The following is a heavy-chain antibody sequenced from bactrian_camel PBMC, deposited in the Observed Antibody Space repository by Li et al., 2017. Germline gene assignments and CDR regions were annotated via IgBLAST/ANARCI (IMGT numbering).Heavy chain of an antibody. CDR2: IDGNHNT. Sequence: HVQLVESGGGSVQPGGSLRLSCSVSKYTIGTYCIGWFRQVPGKEREWVASIDGNHNTKTATVVKGRFAVSQDSAANALYLQMNSLRPEDTGVYYCAADHSWHQCTPREYGYSFWGRGTQVTVS. V-gene: IGHV3S53*01. D-gene: IGHD3*01. CDR3: AADHSWHQCTPREYGYSF. CDR1: KYTIGTYC. J-gene: IGHJ4*01.